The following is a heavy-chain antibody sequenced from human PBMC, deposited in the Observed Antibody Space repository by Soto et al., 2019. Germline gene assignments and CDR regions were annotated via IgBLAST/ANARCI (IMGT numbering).Heavy chain of an antibody. CDR3: ARSHCSSGSCYGFY. J-gene: IGHJ4*02. D-gene: IGHD2-2*01. V-gene: IGHV4-4*02. Sequence: QVQLQESGPGLVKPSGTLSLTCAVSVVSISSDNWWSWVRQPPGKGLEWIGQIYHSGSTTYNPSLKSRVTISVHKSKSQFALTLGSVTAADTAVYYCARSHCSSGSCYGFYWGQGALVTVSS. CDR2: IYHSGST. CDR1: VVSISSDNW.